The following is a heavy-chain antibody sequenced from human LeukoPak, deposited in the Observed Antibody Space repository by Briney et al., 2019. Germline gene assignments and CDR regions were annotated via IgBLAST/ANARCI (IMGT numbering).Heavy chain of an antibody. CDR3: ARELWFVNAPGSWFDP. Sequence: SQTLSLTCAVSGDSISSGDYYWSWIRQPSGKGLEWIGYIFHSGSSYYNPSLKSLVTISVDKSKNQFSLRLTSVTAADTAVYYCARELWFVNAPGSWFDPWGQGTLVTVSS. CDR2: IFHSGSS. D-gene: IGHD3-10*01. J-gene: IGHJ5*02. CDR1: GDSISSGDYY. V-gene: IGHV4-30-2*01.